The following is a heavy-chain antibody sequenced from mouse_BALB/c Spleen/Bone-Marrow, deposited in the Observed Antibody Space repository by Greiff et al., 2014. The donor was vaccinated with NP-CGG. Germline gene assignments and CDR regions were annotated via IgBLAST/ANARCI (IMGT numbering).Heavy chain of an antibody. V-gene: IGHV1-54*01. CDR3: ARDGDYDEGYAMDY. J-gene: IGHJ4*01. Sequence: QVHVKQSGAELVRPGTSVKVSCKASGYAFTNYLIEWVKQSPGQGLEWIGVINPGSGGTDYNEKFKGKATLTADKSSSTAYMQLSSLTSDDSAVYFCARDGDYDEGYAMDYWGQGTSVTVSS. D-gene: IGHD2-4*01. CDR2: INPGSGGT. CDR1: GYAFTNYL.